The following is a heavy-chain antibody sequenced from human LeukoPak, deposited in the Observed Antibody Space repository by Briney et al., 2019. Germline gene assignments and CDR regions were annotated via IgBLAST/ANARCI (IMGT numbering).Heavy chain of an antibody. V-gene: IGHV3-21*01. Sequence: PGGSLRLSCAASGFTFSSYTMNWVRQAPGKGLEWVSSISTSSSYIYYADSVKGRFTISRDNAKNSLYLQMNSLRAEDTAVYYCARGYCSGGSCYSYYYYNYMDVWGKGTTVTISS. CDR1: GFTFSSYT. CDR3: ARGYCSGGSCYSYYYYNYMDV. J-gene: IGHJ6*03. CDR2: ISTSSSYI. D-gene: IGHD2-15*01.